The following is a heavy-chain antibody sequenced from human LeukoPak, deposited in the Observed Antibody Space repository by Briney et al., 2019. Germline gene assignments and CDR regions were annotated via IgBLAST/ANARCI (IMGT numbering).Heavy chain of an antibody. CDR2: IKQDGSEK. CDR3: ARDNRDVTDAFDI. Sequence: GGSLRLSCAASGFIFSSYWMSWVRQAPGKGLEWVANIKQDGSEKDYVDSVKGRFTISRGNAQSSLYLQMNRLRAEDTAVYYCARDNRDVTDAFDIWGQGTLVTVSS. CDR1: GFIFSSYW. J-gene: IGHJ3*02. V-gene: IGHV3-7*04. D-gene: IGHD3-10*01.